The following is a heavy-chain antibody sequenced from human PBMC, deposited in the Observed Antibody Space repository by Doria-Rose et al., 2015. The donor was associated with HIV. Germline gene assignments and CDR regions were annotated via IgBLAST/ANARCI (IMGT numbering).Heavy chain of an antibody. CDR1: GVSLSSPGMG. D-gene: IGHD6-13*01. CDR2: NFSDDER. CDR3: ARIKSSRWYHKYYFDF. V-gene: IGHV2-26*01. Sequence: QITLKESGPVLVKPTETLTLTCTVSGVSLSSPGMGVSWIRQPPGKALEWLANNFSDDERFYKTSLKSRLTISRGNSKSQVVLTMTDMDPVDTATYYCARIKSSRWYHKYYFDFWGQGTLVIVSA. J-gene: IGHJ4*02.